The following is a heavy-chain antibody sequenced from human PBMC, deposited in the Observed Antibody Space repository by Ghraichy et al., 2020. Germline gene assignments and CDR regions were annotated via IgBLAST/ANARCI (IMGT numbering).Heavy chain of an antibody. CDR2: FDPEDGET. J-gene: IGHJ6*02. Sequence: ASVKVSCKVSGYTLTELSMHWVRQAPGKGLEWMGGFDPEDGETIYAQKFQGRVTMTEDTSTDTAYMELSSLRSEDTAVYYCATGALTVTTYDYYYGMDVWGQGTTVTVSS. CDR1: GYTLTELS. CDR3: ATGALTVTTYDYYYGMDV. V-gene: IGHV1-24*01. D-gene: IGHD4-17*01.